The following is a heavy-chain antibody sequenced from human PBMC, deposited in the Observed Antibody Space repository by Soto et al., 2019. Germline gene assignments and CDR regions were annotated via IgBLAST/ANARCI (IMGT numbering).Heavy chain of an antibody. CDR1: GFTFSRES. CDR2: ISGGSSYI. Sequence: GGSLRPSCTASGFTFSRESMSWVRQAPGKGPQWVSSISGGSSYIHYADSLKGRFTISRDNAKNSLYLQINSLRVEDTGVYYCVRVQPSGVFQDYWGQGTLVTVSS. V-gene: IGHV3-21*01. D-gene: IGHD1-1*01. CDR3: VRVQPSGVFQDY. J-gene: IGHJ4*02.